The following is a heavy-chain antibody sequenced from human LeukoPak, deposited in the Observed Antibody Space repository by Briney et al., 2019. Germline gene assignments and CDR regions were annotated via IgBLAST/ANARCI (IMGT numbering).Heavy chain of an antibody. J-gene: IGHJ4*02. D-gene: IGHD3-10*01. V-gene: IGHV4-30-2*01. CDR2: IYHSGST. Sequence: SETLSLTCAVSGGSISSGGYSWSWIRQPPGKGLEWIGYIYHSGSTYYNPSLKGRVTISVDRSKNQFSLKLSSVTAADTAVYYCARAVYYGSGYSDYWGQGTLVTVSS. CDR3: ARAVYYGSGYSDY. CDR1: GGSISSGGYS.